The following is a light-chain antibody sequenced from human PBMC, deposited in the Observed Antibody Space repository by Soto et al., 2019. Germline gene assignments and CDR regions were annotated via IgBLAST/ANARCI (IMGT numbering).Light chain of an antibody. J-gene: IGKJ1*01. CDR3: QQYGNYWM. V-gene: IGKV1-5*03. CDR2: KAS. CDR1: RSVSSW. Sequence: DIQMTQSPSTLSASVGDRVTITCRAGRSVSSWLAWYQQKPGKAPKLLIYKASTLESGVPSRFSGSGSGTEFTLTISSLKPDEFATYYCQQYGNYWMFGQGPTVEI.